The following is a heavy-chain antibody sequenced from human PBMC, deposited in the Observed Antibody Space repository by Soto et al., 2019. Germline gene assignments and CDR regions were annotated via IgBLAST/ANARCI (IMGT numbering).Heavy chain of an antibody. CDR2: IIPIFGPA. D-gene: IGHD1-1*01. CDR3: ATGSFTSSGGRIGYHYNAMDV. J-gene: IGHJ6*02. Sequence: SPVKVSRKSSGGTFSSHSINWVRQAPGHALEWTGGIIPIFGPANFAKKFQGRVTITADESTTTAYMRLSRLSSEDTAVYYCATGSFTSSGGRIGYHYNAMDVWGQGTTVTVSS. CDR1: GGTFSSHS. V-gene: IGHV1-69*13.